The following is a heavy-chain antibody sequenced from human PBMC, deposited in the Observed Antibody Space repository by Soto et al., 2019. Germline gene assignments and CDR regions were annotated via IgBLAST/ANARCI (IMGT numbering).Heavy chain of an antibody. J-gene: IGHJ6*02. V-gene: IGHV3-23*01. CDR3: AKGIAAMDV. Sequence: GGSVRLSXAASGFTFSSYSMSWVRQAPGQGLEWVASITGSGGKTYYADSVKGRFTISRDNSKNTVYLQMNSLRADDTAVHYCAKGIAAMDVWGQGTTVTVSS. CDR1: GFTFSSYS. CDR2: ITGSGGKT. D-gene: IGHD6-13*01.